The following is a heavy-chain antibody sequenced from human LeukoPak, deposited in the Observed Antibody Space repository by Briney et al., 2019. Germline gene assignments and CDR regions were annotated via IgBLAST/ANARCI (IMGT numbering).Heavy chain of an antibody. J-gene: IGHJ2*01. CDR3: ARVYYSNSYDYWYFDL. V-gene: IGHV4-59*01. CDR2: IFYSGST. CDR1: GGSISSYY. Sequence: SETLSLTCTDSGGSISSYYWSWLRQPPGKGLEWIGYIFYSGSTNYNPSLKSRVTISVDTSKNQFSLKLSSVTAADTAVYYCARVYYSNSYDYWYFDLWGRGTLVTVSS. D-gene: IGHD6-13*01.